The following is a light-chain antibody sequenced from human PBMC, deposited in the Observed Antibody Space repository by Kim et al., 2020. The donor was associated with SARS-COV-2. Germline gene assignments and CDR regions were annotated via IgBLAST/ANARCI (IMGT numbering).Light chain of an antibody. J-gene: IGLJ3*02. CDR3: QAWDSSTAV. Sequence: SYELTQPPSLSVSPGQAANITCSGDNLGEKYTFWYQKRPGQSPALVIFQDDRRPSGIPERFSGSNSGNTATLTITGTQPMDEADYFCQAWDSSTAVFGGGTQLTVL. CDR2: QDD. V-gene: IGLV3-1*01. CDR1: NLGEKY.